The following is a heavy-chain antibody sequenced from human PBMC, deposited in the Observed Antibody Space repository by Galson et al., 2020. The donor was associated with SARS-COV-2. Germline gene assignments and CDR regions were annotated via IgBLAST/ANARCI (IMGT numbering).Heavy chain of an antibody. CDR2: FDPEDGEP. Sequence: ASDPVSCKVSGYTLTQLSMHWVRQAPGKGLEWMGGFDPEDGEPLYAHKFQGRVTMTEDTSTDTAYMELSSLRAEDTGVYYCATGSPRASSYWFDSWGQGTLVTVSS. V-gene: IGHV1-24*01. CDR3: ATGSPRASSYWFDS. D-gene: IGHD2-2*01. J-gene: IGHJ5*01. CDR1: GYTLTQLS.